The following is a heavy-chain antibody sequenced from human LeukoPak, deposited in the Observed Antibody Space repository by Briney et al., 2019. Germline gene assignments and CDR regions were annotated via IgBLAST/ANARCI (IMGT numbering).Heavy chain of an antibody. J-gene: IGHJ4*02. CDR3: ARDLGYYDSSGYYGLGD. D-gene: IGHD3-22*01. V-gene: IGHV4-59*01. CDR2: IYYSGST. Sequence: KSSETLSLTCTVSGGSISSYYWSWIRQPPGKGLEWIGYIYYSGSTNYNPSLKSRVTISVDTSKNQFSLKLSSVTAADTAVYYCARDLGYYDSSGYYGLGDWGQGTLVTVSS. CDR1: GGSISSYY.